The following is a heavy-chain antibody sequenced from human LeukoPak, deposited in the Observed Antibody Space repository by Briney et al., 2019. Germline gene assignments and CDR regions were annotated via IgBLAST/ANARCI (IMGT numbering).Heavy chain of an antibody. J-gene: IGHJ4*01. CDR3: ARLYGSGTSYNDDY. Sequence: GGSLRLSCAASGFTFSSYSMNWVRQAPGKGLEWVSSISSSSSYIYYADSVKGRFTISRDNAKNSLYLQMNSLKTEDTAVYFCARLYGSGTSYNDDYWGQGTLVTVSS. D-gene: IGHD3-10*01. CDR1: GFTFSSYS. CDR2: ISSSSSYI. V-gene: IGHV3-21*04.